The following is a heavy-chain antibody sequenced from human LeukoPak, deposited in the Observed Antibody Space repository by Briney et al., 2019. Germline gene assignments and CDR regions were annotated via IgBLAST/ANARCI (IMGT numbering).Heavy chain of an antibody. CDR3: ARDRSSGYDYFFPTPDSAFDI. V-gene: IGHV4-61*02. CDR2: IYTSGST. CDR1: GGSISRGDYY. Sequence: ASQTLSLTCTVSGGSISRGDYYWSWIRQPAGKGLEWIGRIYTSGSTNYNPSLKSRVIMSVGTSKTQFSLKLSSVTAADTAVYYCARDRSSGYDYFFPTPDSAFDIWGQGTMVTVSS. D-gene: IGHD5-12*01. J-gene: IGHJ3*02.